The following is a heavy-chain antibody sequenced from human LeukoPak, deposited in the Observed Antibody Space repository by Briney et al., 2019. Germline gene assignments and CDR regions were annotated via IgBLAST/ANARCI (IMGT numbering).Heavy chain of an antibody. CDR2: IRYDGSNK. D-gene: IGHD3-22*01. Sequence: GGSLRLSCAASGFTFSSYGMHWVRQAPGKGLEWVAFIRYDGSNKYYADSVKGRFTISRDNSKNTLYLQMNSLRAEDTAVYYCARGLAYYDSSGYYNHDAFDIWGQGTMVTVSS. J-gene: IGHJ3*02. CDR1: GFTFSSYG. CDR3: ARGLAYYDSSGYYNHDAFDI. V-gene: IGHV3-30*02.